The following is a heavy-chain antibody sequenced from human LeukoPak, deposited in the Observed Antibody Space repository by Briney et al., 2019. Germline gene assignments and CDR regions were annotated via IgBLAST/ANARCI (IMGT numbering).Heavy chain of an antibody. V-gene: IGHV4-31*03. D-gene: IGHD3-10*01. CDR3: ARGHPYYYGSGRTPRNWFDP. CDR2: IYYSGST. Sequence: SQTLSFTCTVSGGSISSGGYYWSWIRQHPGKSLEWIGYIYYSGSTYYNPSLKSRVTISVDTSKNQFSLKLSSVTAADTAVYYCARGHPYYYGSGRTPRNWFDPWGQGTLVTVSS. CDR1: GGSISSGGYY. J-gene: IGHJ5*02.